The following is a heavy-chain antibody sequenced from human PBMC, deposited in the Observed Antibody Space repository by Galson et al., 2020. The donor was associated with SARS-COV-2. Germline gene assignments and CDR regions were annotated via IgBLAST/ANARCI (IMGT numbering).Heavy chain of an antibody. V-gene: IGHV2-5*02. CDR3: ALIRLQLGSFDY. CDR1: GFSLSTSGVG. CDR2: IYWDDDK. J-gene: IGHJ4*02. Sequence: KMSGPTLVKPTQTLTLTCTFSGFSLSTSGVGVGWIRQPPGKALEWLALIYWDDDKRYSPSLKSKLTITKDTSKNQVVLTMNNMDPVDTATYYCALIRLQLGSFDYWGQGTLGTVSS. D-gene: IGHD6-13*01.